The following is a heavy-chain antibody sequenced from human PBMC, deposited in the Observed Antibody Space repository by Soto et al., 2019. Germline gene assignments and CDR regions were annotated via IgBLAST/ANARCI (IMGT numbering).Heavy chain of an antibody. CDR1: SGSISSSNW. CDR2: IYHSGST. D-gene: IGHD4-17*01. CDR3: ARRPDYGRSYFDY. Sequence: PSETLSLTCAVSSGSISSSNWWSWVRQPPGKGLEWIGEIYHSGSTNYNPSLKSRVTISVDKSKNQFSLKLSSVTAADTAVYYCARRPDYGRSYFDYWGQGTLVTVS. J-gene: IGHJ4*02. V-gene: IGHV4-4*02.